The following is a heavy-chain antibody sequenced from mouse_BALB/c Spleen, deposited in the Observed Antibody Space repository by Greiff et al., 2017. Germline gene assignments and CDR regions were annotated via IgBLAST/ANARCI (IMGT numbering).Heavy chain of an antibody. CDR1: GFTFSNYW. J-gene: IGHJ1*01. D-gene: IGHD4-1*01. CDR3: TRTGTGYFDV. Sequence: DVKLVESGGGLVQPGGSMKLSCVASGFTFSNYWMNWVRQSPEKGLEWVAEIRLKSNNYATHYAESVKGRFTISRDDSKSSVYLQMNNLRAEDTGIYYCTRTGTGYFDVWGAGTTVTVSS. V-gene: IGHV6-6*02. CDR2: IRLKSNNYAT.